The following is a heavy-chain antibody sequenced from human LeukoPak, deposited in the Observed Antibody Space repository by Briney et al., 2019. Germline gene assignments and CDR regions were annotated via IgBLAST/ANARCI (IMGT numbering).Heavy chain of an antibody. CDR2: FDPEDGET. J-gene: IGHJ4*02. CDR3: ATALGNDILTGYYR. D-gene: IGHD3-9*01. V-gene: IGHV1-24*01. Sequence: ASVNVSCKVSGYTLTELSMHWVRQAPGKGLEWMGGFDPEDGETIYAQKFQGRVTMTEDTSTDTAYMELSSLRSEDTAVYYCATALGNDILTGYYRWGQGTLVTVSS. CDR1: GYTLTELS.